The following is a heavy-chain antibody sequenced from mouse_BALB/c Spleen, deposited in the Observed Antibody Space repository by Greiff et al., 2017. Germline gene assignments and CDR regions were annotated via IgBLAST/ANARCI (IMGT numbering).Heavy chain of an antibody. CDR2: IDPANGNT. CDR3: AKGSYGNPDY. D-gene: IGHD2-10*02. V-gene: IGHV14-3*02. CDR1: GFNIKDTY. Sequence: EVQLQQSGAELVKPGASVKLSCTASGFNIKDTYMHWVKQRPEQGLEWIGRIDPANGNTKYDPKFQGKATITADTSSNTAYLQLSSLTSEDTAVYYCAKGSYGNPDYWGQGTTLTVSS. J-gene: IGHJ2*01.